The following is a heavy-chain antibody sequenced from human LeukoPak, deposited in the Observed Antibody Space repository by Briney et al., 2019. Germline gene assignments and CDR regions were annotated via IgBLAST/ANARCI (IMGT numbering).Heavy chain of an antibody. CDR1: GLTFSRYG. CDR2: IRKDGSDK. J-gene: IGHJ4*02. D-gene: IGHD7-27*01. CDR3: AKDSNWAFDY. Sequence: PGGSLRLSCGASGLTFSRYGMHWVRQAPGKGLEWVTDIRKDGSDKYYADSVKGRFTISRDSSKNMVYLQMTSLRAEDTALYYCAKDSNWAFDYWGQGTLVSVSS. V-gene: IGHV3-30*02.